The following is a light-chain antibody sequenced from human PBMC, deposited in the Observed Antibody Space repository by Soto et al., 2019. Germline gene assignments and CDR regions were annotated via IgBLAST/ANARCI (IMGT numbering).Light chain of an antibody. CDR1: QSISDT. CDR3: QQYNNWPWT. V-gene: IGKV3-15*01. Sequence: EIVMTQSPATLSVSPGGRATLSCRASQSISDTLAWYQQKPGQAPRLLIPGASTRATGFPARFSGSGSGTDFTLTISSLQSEDFAVYYCQQYNNWPWTFGQGTKVEIK. J-gene: IGKJ1*01. CDR2: GAS.